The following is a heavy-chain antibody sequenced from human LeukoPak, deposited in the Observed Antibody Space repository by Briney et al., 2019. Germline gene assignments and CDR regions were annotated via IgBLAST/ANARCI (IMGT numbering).Heavy chain of an antibody. CDR3: VRLRHST. Sequence: SETLSLTCAVYGGSFSGYYWSWIRQPPGKGLEWIGEINHSGSTEYNPSLKSRVTISVDTSKNQFSLKLSSVTAADTAVYYCVRLRHSTWGQGTLVTVSS. D-gene: IGHD5-18*01. V-gene: IGHV4-34*01. CDR2: INHSGST. CDR1: GGSFSGYY. J-gene: IGHJ5*02.